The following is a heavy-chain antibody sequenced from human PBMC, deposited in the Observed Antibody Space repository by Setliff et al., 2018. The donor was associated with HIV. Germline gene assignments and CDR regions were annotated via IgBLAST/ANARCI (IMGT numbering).Heavy chain of an antibody. J-gene: IGHJ4*02. Sequence: GSLRLSCAASGFTFSSSAMSWVRQAPGKGLEWVSTFGIVGITYYADSVKGRFTISRDNSKNTVDLQMNSLRGADTAVYYCVKMFCTTSDCRYFDYWGQGTMVTVSS. D-gene: IGHD2-8*01. CDR2: FGIVGIT. CDR3: VKMFCTTSDCRYFDY. V-gene: IGHV3-23*01. CDR1: GFTFSSSA.